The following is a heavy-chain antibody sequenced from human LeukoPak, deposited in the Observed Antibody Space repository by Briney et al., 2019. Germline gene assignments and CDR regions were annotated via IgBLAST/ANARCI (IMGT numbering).Heavy chain of an antibody. Sequence: ASVKVSCKASGYTFTGYYMHWVRQAPGQGLEWMGRINPNSGGTNYAQKLQGRVTMTTDTSTSTAYMELRSLRSDDTAVYYCARGYKDFWSGYYVALDAFDIWGQGTMVTVSS. V-gene: IGHV1-2*06. CDR1: GYTFTGYY. CDR3: ARGYKDFWSGYYVALDAFDI. CDR2: INPNSGGT. D-gene: IGHD3-3*01. J-gene: IGHJ3*02.